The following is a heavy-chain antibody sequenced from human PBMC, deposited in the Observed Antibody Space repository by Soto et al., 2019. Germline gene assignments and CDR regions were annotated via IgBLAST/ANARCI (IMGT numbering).Heavy chain of an antibody. CDR3: ARLNDYADYFDY. V-gene: IGHV3-48*03. J-gene: IGHJ4*02. D-gene: IGHD4-17*01. Sequence: PGGSLRLSCAASGFTFSSYEMNWVRQAPGKGLEWVSYISSSGSTIYYADSVKGRFTISRDNAKNSLYLQMNSLRAEDTAVYYCARLNDYADYFDYWGQGTLVTVSS. CDR2: ISSSGSTI. CDR1: GFTFSSYE.